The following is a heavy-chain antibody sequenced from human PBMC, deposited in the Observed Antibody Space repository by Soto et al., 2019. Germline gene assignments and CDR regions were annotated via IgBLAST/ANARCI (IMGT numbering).Heavy chain of an antibody. J-gene: IGHJ4*02. V-gene: IGHV3-30-3*01. Sequence: QVQLVESGGGVVQPGRSLRLSCAASGFTFSSYAMHWVRQAPGKGLEWVAVISYEGSNKYYADSVKGRFTISRDNSKNTLYLQMNSLRAEDTAVYYCASEGDYGGNLPFDYWGQGTLVTVSS. CDR2: ISYEGSNK. D-gene: IGHD4-17*01. CDR1: GFTFSSYA. CDR3: ASEGDYGGNLPFDY.